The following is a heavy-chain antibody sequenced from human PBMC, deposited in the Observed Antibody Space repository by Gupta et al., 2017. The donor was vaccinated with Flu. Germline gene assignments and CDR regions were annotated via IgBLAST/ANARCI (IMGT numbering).Heavy chain of an antibody. J-gene: IGHJ4*02. V-gene: IGHV3-23*01. CDR3: AKGHTMVDFGS. Sequence: EVQLLESGGGLVQPGGSLRISCAASGFTFSSYAMTWVRQAPGKGLEWVSAILVAGATYYADSVKGRFTISRDNSKNTVFLQMSSLRAEDTAVYYCAKGHTMVDFGSGGQGTLVTVSS. CDR1: GFTFSSYA. D-gene: IGHD3-10*01. CDR2: ILVAGAT.